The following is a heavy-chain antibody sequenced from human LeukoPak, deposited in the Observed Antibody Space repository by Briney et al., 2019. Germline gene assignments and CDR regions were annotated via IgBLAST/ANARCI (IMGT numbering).Heavy chain of an antibody. CDR3: AKDKSSSIVGATALDY. Sequence: PGRSLRLSCAASGFTFDDYAMHWVRQAPGKGLEWVSGISWKSGSIGYADSVKGRFTISRDNAKNSLYLQMNSLRAEDTALYYCAKDKSSSIVGATALDYWGQGTLVTVSS. D-gene: IGHD1-26*01. J-gene: IGHJ4*02. CDR1: GFTFDDYA. CDR2: ISWKSGSI. V-gene: IGHV3-9*01.